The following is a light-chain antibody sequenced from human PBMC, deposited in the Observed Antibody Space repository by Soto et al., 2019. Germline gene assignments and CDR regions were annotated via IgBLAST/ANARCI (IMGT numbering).Light chain of an antibody. J-gene: IGLJ1*01. CDR2: GVT. CDR1: HNDIGTYDY. CDR3: NSFTSDRIYV. V-gene: IGLV2-14*03. Sequence: QSVLTQPTSVSGSPGQSSTISCTGNHNDIGTYDYVSWYQQHPGRAPRLLIYGVTTRPSGISDRFSASKSGLTDSLTISGLQPEDEADYYCNSFTSDRIYVFGPGTKVTV.